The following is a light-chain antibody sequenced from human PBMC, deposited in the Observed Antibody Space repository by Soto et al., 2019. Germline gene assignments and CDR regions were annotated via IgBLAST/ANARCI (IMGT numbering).Light chain of an antibody. V-gene: IGKV1-5*03. J-gene: IGKJ3*01. CDR2: KAS. CDR3: QQSFT. Sequence: DIQMTQSPSTLSASVGDRVTITCRASQSISSWLAWYQQKPGKDPKLLIYKASSLESGVPSRFSGSGSGTVFTLTISNLQPDDFATYCFQQSFTFGPGTKVDI. CDR1: QSISSW.